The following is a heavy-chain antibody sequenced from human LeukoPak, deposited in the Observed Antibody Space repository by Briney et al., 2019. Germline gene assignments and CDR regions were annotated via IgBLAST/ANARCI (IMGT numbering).Heavy chain of an antibody. CDR3: ARQGYRTSLIDS. CDR1: GYDFTTNW. D-gene: IGHD6-6*01. Sequence: GESLKISCKGSGYDFTTNWIGWVRQMPGKGLELMGIIYPGNSDTRYSPSFQGQVTISADKSISTAYLQWGSLKASDTAFYYCARQGYRTSLIDSWGQGTLVTVSS. J-gene: IGHJ4*02. CDR2: IYPGNSDT. V-gene: IGHV5-51*01.